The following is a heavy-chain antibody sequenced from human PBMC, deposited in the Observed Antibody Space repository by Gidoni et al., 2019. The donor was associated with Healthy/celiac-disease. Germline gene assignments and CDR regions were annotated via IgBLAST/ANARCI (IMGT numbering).Heavy chain of an antibody. J-gene: IGHJ4*02. CDR1: GFTFSSYW. CDR2: IKQDGSEK. CDR3: ARDFIDY. Sequence: EVQLVESGGGLVEPGGSLSLSCAATGFTFSSYWMSWVRQGPGKGLEWVANIKQDGSEKYYVDSVKGRFTIPRDNAKNSLYLQMNSLIAEDTAVYDCARDFIDYWGQGTLVTVSS. V-gene: IGHV3-7*01.